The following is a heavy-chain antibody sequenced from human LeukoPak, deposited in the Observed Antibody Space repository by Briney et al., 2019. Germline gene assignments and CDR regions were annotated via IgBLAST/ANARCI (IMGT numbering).Heavy chain of an antibody. D-gene: IGHD5-12*01. CDR3: ARGGEMATISDY. Sequence: ASVKVSCKASGYTFTGYYMHWVRQAPGQGLEWMGWINPNSGNTGYAQKFQGRVTMTRNTSISTAYMELSSLRSEDTAVYYCARGGEMATISDYWGQGTLVTVSS. CDR1: GYTFTGYY. V-gene: IGHV1-8*02. J-gene: IGHJ4*02. CDR2: INPNSGNT.